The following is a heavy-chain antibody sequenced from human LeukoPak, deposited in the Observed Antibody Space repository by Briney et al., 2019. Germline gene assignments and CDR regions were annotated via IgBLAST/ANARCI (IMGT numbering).Heavy chain of an antibody. V-gene: IGHV3-66*01. CDR2: IYSGGST. J-gene: IGHJ3*02. Sequence: PGGSLRLSCAASGFTVSSNYVSWVRQAPGKGLEWVSVIYSGGSTYYADSVKGRFTISRDNSKNTLYLQMNSLRAEDTAVYYCAALYDYVWGSYRYTSGIAPDAFDIWGQGTMVTVSS. CDR1: GFTVSSNY. CDR3: AALYDYVWGSYRYTSGIAPDAFDI. D-gene: IGHD3-16*02.